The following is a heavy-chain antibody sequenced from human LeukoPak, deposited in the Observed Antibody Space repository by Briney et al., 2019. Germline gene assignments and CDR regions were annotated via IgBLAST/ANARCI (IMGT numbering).Heavy chain of an antibody. CDR2: INHSGST. CDR1: GGSSSGYY. V-gene: IGHV4-34*01. Sequence: SSETLSLTCAVYGGSSSGYYWSWIRQPPGKGLEWIGEINHSGSTNYNPSLKSRVTISVDTSKNQFSLKLSSVTAADTAVYYCARGGYSYVVDYWGQGTLVTVSS. J-gene: IGHJ4*02. CDR3: ARGGYSYVVDY. D-gene: IGHD5-18*01.